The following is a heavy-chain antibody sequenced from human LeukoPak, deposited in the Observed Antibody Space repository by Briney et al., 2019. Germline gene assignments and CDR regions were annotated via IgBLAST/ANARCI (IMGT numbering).Heavy chain of an antibody. CDR1: GFTFSSYA. CDR3: ARVSTLPYWWELSGAFDI. CDR2: ISYDGSNK. Sequence: GRSLRLSCAASGFTFSSYAMHWVRQAPGKGLEWVAVISYDGSNKYYADSVKGRFTISRDNSKNTLYLQMNSLRAEDTAVYYCARVSTLPYWWELSGAFDIWGQGTMVTVSS. J-gene: IGHJ3*02. D-gene: IGHD2-15*01. V-gene: IGHV3-30*04.